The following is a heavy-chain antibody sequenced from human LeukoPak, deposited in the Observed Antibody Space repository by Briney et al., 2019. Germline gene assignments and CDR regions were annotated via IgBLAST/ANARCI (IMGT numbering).Heavy chain of an antibody. D-gene: IGHD3-10*01. Sequence: PSETLSLTCTVSGGSITSSNYYWGWIRQPPGKGLEWIGSFYYSGSTNYNPSLKSRVTVSVDTSKNQFSLKLSSVTAADTAVYYCVYYYGSGSVEYWGQGTLVTVSS. J-gene: IGHJ4*02. CDR1: GGSITSSNYY. V-gene: IGHV4-39*01. CDR2: FYYSGST. CDR3: VYYYGSGSVEY.